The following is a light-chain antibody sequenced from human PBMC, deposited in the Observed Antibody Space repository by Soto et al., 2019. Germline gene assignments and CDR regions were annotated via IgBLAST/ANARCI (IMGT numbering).Light chain of an antibody. CDR1: QSVGSN. J-gene: IGKJ1*01. Sequence: ERVMTQSPATLSVSPGERATLSCRASQSVGSNLAWYQQKPGQAPRLLIFGASSRATGVPARFSGSGSGTEFTLTINSLQSEDFAVYYCQQYDNLPQTFGQGTKVDIK. CDR2: GAS. CDR3: QQYDNLPQT. V-gene: IGKV3-15*01.